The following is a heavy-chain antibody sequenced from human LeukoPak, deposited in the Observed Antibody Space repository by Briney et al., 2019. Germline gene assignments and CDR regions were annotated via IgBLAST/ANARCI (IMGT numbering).Heavy chain of an antibody. V-gene: IGHV3-66*01. CDR2: IYSGGST. CDR1: GFTFSSYA. CDR3: ARSRDGYNYVDY. D-gene: IGHD5-24*01. Sequence: GGSLRLSCAASGFTFSSYAMSWVRQAPGKGLEWVSVIYSGGSTYYADSVKGRFTISRDNSKNTLYLQMNSLRAEDTAVYYCARSRDGYNYVDYWGQGTLVTVSS. J-gene: IGHJ4*02.